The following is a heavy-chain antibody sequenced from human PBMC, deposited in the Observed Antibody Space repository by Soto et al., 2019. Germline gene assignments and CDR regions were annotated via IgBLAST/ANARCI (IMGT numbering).Heavy chain of an antibody. J-gene: IGHJ4*02. CDR1: GDSISSGGYY. V-gene: IGHV4-31*03. CDR3: ARGLSVTLFDF. D-gene: IGHD4-17*01. CDR2: IYYSGST. Sequence: QVQLQESGPGLVQPSQTLSFACTVSGDSISSGGYYWSWIRQHPGKGLEWIGYIYYSGSTFYNPSLKSRVTISVDTSKNQFSLKLSSVTAADTAVYYCARGLSVTLFDFWGQGTLVTVSS.